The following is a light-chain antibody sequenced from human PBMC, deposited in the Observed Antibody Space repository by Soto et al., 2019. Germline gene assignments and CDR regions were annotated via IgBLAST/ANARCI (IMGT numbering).Light chain of an antibody. J-gene: IGKJ1*01. CDR3: QQYGSSRPWT. V-gene: IGKV3-20*01. CDR2: GAS. Sequence: IGLTQSPGTLSLSPGERATLSCRASQSVSSSYLAWYQQKPGQAPRLLIYGASSRATGIPDRFSGSGSGTDFTLTISRLEPEDFAVYYCQQYGSSRPWTFGQGTKVDIK. CDR1: QSVSSSY.